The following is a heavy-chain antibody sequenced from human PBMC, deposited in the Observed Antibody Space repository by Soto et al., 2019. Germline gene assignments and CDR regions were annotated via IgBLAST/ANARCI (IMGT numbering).Heavy chain of an antibody. Sequence: QITLKESGPTLVKPTQTLTLTCTFSGFSLSTTGVGVGWIRQPPGKALEWLVVIYWDDDKRYRPSLKSRLTITKDTSNNQVVLTMTKVDPVDTAKYYCAHGIYGDYAFHHWGQGTLVTVSS. J-gene: IGHJ1*01. CDR3: AHGIYGDYAFHH. CDR1: GFSLSTTGVG. CDR2: IYWDDDK. D-gene: IGHD4-17*01. V-gene: IGHV2-5*02.